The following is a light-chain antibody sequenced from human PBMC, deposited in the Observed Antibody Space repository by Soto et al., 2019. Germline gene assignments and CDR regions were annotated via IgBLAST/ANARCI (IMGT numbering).Light chain of an antibody. V-gene: IGLV2-14*01. J-gene: IGLJ1*01. CDR1: SSDVGGYNY. CDR2: DVS. Sequence: QSALTQPASVSGSPGQSITISCTGTSSDVGGYNYVSWYQQHPGKAPKFMIYDVSNRPSGVSNRFSGSKSGNTASLTISGLQAEDEADYYCCSYTTSNTRQIVLGTGTNLTVL. CDR3: CSYTTSNTRQIV.